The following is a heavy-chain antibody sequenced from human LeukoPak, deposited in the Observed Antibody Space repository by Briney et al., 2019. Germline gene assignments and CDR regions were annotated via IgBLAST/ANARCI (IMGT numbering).Heavy chain of an antibody. D-gene: IGHD3-10*01. V-gene: IGHV1-46*01. CDR3: ARDPTSNFGGSPPYYFDY. J-gene: IGHJ4*02. CDR2: INPSGGST. Sequence: ASVKVSGKASGYTFTSYYRHWVRQAPGQGLEWMGIINPSGGSTSYAQKFQGRVTMTRDTSTSTVYMELSSLRSEDTAVYYCARDPTSNFGGSPPYYFDYWGQGTLVTVSS. CDR1: GYTFTSYY.